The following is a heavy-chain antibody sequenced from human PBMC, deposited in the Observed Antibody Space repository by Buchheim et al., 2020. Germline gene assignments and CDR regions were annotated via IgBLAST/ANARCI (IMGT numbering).Heavy chain of an antibody. CDR2: IYSSGST. CDR1: GGSISSSSYY. V-gene: IGHV4-39*01. CDR3: ASWEWFGELFVY. D-gene: IGHD3-10*01. Sequence: QLQLQESGPGLVKPSETLSLTCTVSGGSISSSSYYWGWIRQPPGKGLEWIGSIYSSGSTYYNPSLKSPVTISVDKSKNQFSLKLSSVTAADTAVYYCASWEWFGELFVYWGQGTL. J-gene: IGHJ4*02.